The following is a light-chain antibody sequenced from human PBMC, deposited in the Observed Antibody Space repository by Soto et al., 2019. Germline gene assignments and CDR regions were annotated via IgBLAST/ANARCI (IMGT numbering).Light chain of an antibody. V-gene: IGKV1-39*01. CDR1: QSISNY. CDR2: SAS. CDR3: QQTYDRPIT. Sequence: DIQMTQSPSSLSASVGDRVTITCRTSQSISNYLNWYQHKPGKAPKLLIYSASTLHSGVPSRFSGSGSGTDFTLTVSSLQPEDFATYYCQQTYDRPITFGRGTRLEI. J-gene: IGKJ5*01.